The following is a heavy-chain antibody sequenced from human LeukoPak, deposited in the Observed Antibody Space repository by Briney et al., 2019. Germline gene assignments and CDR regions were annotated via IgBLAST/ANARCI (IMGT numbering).Heavy chain of an antibody. V-gene: IGHV1-18*01. CDR2: ISGYNGNT. J-gene: IGHJ4*02. D-gene: IGHD2-2*01. Sequence: ASVTVSCKASGYTFTTYGINWVRQAPGQGLEWLGWISGYNGNTNYAQKVQGRVTMTTDTSTTTAYMELRSLRPDDTAVYYCARGVSRDEFDYWGQGTLVTVSS. CDR1: GYTFTTYG. CDR3: ARGVSRDEFDY.